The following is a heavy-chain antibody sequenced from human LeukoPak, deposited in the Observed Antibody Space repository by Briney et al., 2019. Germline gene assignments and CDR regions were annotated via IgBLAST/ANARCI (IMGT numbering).Heavy chain of an antibody. CDR2: ISAYNGNT. CDR1: GYTFTSYG. J-gene: IGHJ4*02. D-gene: IGHD3-3*01. Sequence: ASVKVSCKASGYTFTSYGISWVRQAPGQGLEWMGWISAYNGNTNYAQKLQGRVTMTTDTSTSTAYMELRSLRSDDTAVYYCARVLRTYYDFWSGFPSDYWGQGTLVTVSS. V-gene: IGHV1-18*01. CDR3: ARVLRTYYDFWSGFPSDY.